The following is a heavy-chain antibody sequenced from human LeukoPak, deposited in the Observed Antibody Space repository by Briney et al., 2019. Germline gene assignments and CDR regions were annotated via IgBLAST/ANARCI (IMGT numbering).Heavy chain of an antibody. J-gene: IGHJ4*02. CDR1: GFIFSSYW. Sequence: GSLRLSCSGSGFIFSSYWMTWVRQAPGKGLEWVANIKQDGGEKYYVDSVKGRFTISRDNAKNSLYLQMNSLSAEDTAVYYCATPEDSDDSGGNLGYWGQETRVTVSS. CDR3: ATPEDSDDSGGNLGY. CDR2: IKQDGGEK. V-gene: IGHV3-7*01. D-gene: IGHD3-22*01.